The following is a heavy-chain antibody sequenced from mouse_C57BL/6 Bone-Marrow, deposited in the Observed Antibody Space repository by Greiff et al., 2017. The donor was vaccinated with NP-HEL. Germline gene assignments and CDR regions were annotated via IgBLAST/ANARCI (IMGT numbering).Heavy chain of an antibody. CDR2: IDPEDGDT. V-gene: IGHV14-1*01. CDR1: GFNIKDYY. Sequence: VQLQQSGAELVRPGASVKLSCTASGFNIKDYYMHWVKQRPEQGLEWIGRIDPEDGDTEYAPKFQGKATMTADTSSNTAYLQLSSLTSEDTAVYYITLEVLYGNFAWFAYWGQGTLVTVSA. D-gene: IGHD2-1*01. J-gene: IGHJ3*01. CDR3: TLEVLYGNFAWFAY.